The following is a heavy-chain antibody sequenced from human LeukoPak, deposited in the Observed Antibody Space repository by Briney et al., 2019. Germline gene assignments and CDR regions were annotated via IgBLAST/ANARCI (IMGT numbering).Heavy chain of an antibody. CDR1: GYTFTSYD. J-gene: IGHJ6*02. CDR2: MNPNSDNT. CDR3: ARINYGDYRYGMDV. V-gene: IGHV1-8*01. D-gene: IGHD4-17*01. Sequence: ASVKVSCKASGYTFTSYDSNWVRQATGQGVEWMGWMNPNSDNTGYAQKFQGRVTMTRDTSISTAYMELSSLRSEDTAVYYCARINYGDYRYGMDVWGQGTTVTVSS.